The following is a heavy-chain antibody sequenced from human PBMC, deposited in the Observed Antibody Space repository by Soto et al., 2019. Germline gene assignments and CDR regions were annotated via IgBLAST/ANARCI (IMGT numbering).Heavy chain of an antibody. D-gene: IGHD3-3*01. J-gene: IGHJ4*02. CDR3: ARGGDFWSGSYDY. Sequence: PSETLSLTCTVSGGSVSSGSYYWSWIRQPPGKGLEWIGYIYYSGSTNYNPSLKSRVTISVDTSKNQFSLKLSSVTAADTAVYYCARGGDFWSGSYDYWGQGTLVTVSS. V-gene: IGHV4-61*01. CDR2: IYYSGST. CDR1: GGSVSSGSYY.